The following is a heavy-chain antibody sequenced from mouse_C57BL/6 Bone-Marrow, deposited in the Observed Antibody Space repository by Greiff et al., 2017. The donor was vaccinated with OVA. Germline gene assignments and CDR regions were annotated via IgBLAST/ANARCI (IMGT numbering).Heavy chain of an antibody. Sequence: QVQLQQSGAELVRPGPSVKMSCKASGYTFTNYWIGWAKQRPGHGLEWIGDIYPGGGYTNYNEKFKGKATLTADKSSSTAYMQFSSLTSEDSAIYYCARSTTVVATRGYFDVWGTGTTVTVSS. CDR2: IYPGGGYT. D-gene: IGHD1-1*01. CDR1: GYTFTNYW. J-gene: IGHJ1*03. V-gene: IGHV1-63*01. CDR3: ARSTTVVATRGYFDV.